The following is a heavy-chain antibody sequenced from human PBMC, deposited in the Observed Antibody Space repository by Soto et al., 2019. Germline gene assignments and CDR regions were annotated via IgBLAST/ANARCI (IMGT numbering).Heavy chain of an antibody. J-gene: IGHJ4*02. CDR3: ARGVADYDILTGYEFDY. CDR2: TYYRSKWYN. D-gene: IGHD3-9*01. V-gene: IGHV6-1*01. Sequence: QVQLQQSGPGLVKPSQTLSLTCAISGDSVSSNSAAWNWIRQSPSRGLEWLGRTYYRSKWYNDYAVSVKSRITINPDTSKNQFSLQLNSVTPEDTAVYYCARGVADYDILTGYEFDYWGQGTLVTVSS. CDR1: GDSVSSNSAA.